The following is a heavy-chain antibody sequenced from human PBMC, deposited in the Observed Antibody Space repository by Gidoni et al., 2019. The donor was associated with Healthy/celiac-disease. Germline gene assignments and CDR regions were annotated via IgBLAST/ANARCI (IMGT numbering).Heavy chain of an antibody. CDR1: GFTFRSYG. V-gene: IGHV3-33*01. CDR2: IWYDGSNK. J-gene: IGHJ4*02. D-gene: IGHD4-17*01. Sequence: QVQLVESGGGVVQPGRSLRLSCAASGFTFRSYGMHWVRQAPGKGLEWVAVIWYDGSNKYYADSVKGRFTISRDNSKNTLYLQMNSLRAEDTAVYYCARPSGDSVGYFDYWGQGTLVTVSA. CDR3: ARPSGDSVGYFDY.